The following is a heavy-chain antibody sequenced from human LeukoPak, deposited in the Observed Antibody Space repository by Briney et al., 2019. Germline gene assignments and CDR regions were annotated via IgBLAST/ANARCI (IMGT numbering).Heavy chain of an antibody. Sequence: GESLRISCKGSGYSFTSYWISRVRQMPGKGLEWMGRIDPSDSYTNYSPSFQGHVTISADKSISTAYLQWSSLKASDTAMYYCARDDYGDSQFDYWGQGTLVTVSS. J-gene: IGHJ4*02. CDR1: GYSFTSYW. D-gene: IGHD4-17*01. CDR2: IDPSDSYT. V-gene: IGHV5-10-1*01. CDR3: ARDDYGDSQFDY.